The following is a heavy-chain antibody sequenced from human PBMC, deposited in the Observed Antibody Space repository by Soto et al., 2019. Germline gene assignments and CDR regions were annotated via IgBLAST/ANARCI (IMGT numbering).Heavy chain of an antibody. V-gene: IGHV3-15*01. CDR2: MKSITDAGTT. CDR1: GFTFANAW. D-gene: IGHD5-12*01. Sequence: EVQLVQSGGGLVKPGESLTLSCAGSGFTFANAWMSWVRQAPGKGLEWVGRMKSITDAGTTDLAAPVKGSFSISRDESKYTWYLRMTNVKVEDTALYYCLTERAAGSYNGYATEDHWGQGTLVTVSS. J-gene: IGHJ4*02. CDR3: LTERAAGSYNGYATEDH.